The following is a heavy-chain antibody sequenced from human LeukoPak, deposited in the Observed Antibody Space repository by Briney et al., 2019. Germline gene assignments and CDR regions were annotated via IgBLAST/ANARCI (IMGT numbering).Heavy chain of an antibody. CDR2: ISGSGGST. V-gene: IGHV3-23*01. Sequence: GGSLRLSCAASGFTFSSYAMSWVRQAPGKGLEWVSAISGSGGSTYYADSVKGRFTISRDNSKNTLYLQMNSLRAEDTAVYYCAKVLLGYCSSTSCYTTYYLDYWGQGTLVTVSS. CDR3: AKVLLGYCSSTSCYTTYYLDY. J-gene: IGHJ4*02. CDR1: GFTFSSYA. D-gene: IGHD2-2*02.